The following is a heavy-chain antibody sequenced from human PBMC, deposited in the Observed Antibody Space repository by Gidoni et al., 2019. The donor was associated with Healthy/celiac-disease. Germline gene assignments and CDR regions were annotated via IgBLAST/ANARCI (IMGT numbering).Heavy chain of an antibody. CDR1: GFTFSSYG. Sequence: QVQLVESGGGVVQPGRSLRLSCAASGFTFSSYGMPWVRQAPGKGLEWVAVIWYDGSNKYYADSVKGRFTISRDNSKNTLYLQMNSLRAEDTAVYYCARDYYDSSGYYYTATLFDYWGQGTLVTVSS. CDR2: IWYDGSNK. V-gene: IGHV3-33*01. J-gene: IGHJ4*02. D-gene: IGHD3-22*01. CDR3: ARDYYDSSGYYYTATLFDY.